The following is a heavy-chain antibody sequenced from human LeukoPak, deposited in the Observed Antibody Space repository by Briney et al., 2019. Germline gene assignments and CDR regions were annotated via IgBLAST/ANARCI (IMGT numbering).Heavy chain of an antibody. CDR3: AREGLYNYGYVYGY. CDR1: GFIFRDFS. J-gene: IGHJ4*02. D-gene: IGHD5-18*01. Sequence: GGSLRLSCSVSGFIFRDFSMSWVRQAPGKGLEWVAKMNEYGSEIFYVDSVKGRFTISRDNGKNSLYLQMNSLRAEDTAVYFCAREGLYNYGYVYGYWGQGTLVTVSS. CDR2: MNEYGSEI. V-gene: IGHV3-7*01.